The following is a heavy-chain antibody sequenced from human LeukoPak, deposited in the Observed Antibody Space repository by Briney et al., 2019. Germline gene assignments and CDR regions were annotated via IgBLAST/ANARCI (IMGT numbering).Heavy chain of an antibody. Sequence: ASVKVSCKASGYTFTGYYMHWVRQAPGQGLKWMGWINPNSGGTNYAQKFQGWVTMTRDTSISTAYMELSRLRSDDTAVYYCARDGSGWYGVDYWGQGTLVTVSS. CDR3: ARDGSGWYGVDY. V-gene: IGHV1-2*04. CDR2: INPNSGGT. J-gene: IGHJ4*02. CDR1: GYTFTGYY. D-gene: IGHD6-19*01.